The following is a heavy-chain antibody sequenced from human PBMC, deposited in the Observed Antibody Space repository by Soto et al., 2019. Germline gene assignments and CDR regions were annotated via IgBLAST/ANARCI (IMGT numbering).Heavy chain of an antibody. CDR3: ARGSYHYYYDSSGYYALDAFDI. CDR1: GYTFTSYD. CDR2: MNPNSGNT. V-gene: IGHV1-8*01. D-gene: IGHD3-22*01. J-gene: IGHJ3*02. Sequence: VASVKVSCKAFGYTFTSYDINWVRQATGQGLEWMGWMNPNSGNTGYAQKFQGRVTMTRNTSISTAYMELSSLRSEDTAVYYWARGSYHYYYDSSGYYALDAFDIWGQ.